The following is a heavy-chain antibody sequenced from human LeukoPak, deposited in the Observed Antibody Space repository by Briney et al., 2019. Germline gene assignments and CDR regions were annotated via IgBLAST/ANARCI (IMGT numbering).Heavy chain of an antibody. J-gene: IGHJ4*02. D-gene: IGHD2-2*01. CDR1: GFTFSSYA. CDR2: ISGSGGST. CDR3: AKARFEDCSSASCYEIAFDY. V-gene: IGHV3-23*01. Sequence: PGGSLRLSCAASGFTFSSYAMSWVRQAPGKGLEWVSAISGSGGSTYYADSVKGRFTISRDNSKNTLYLQMNSLRAEDTAVYYCAKARFEDCSSASCYEIAFDYWGQGTLVTVSS.